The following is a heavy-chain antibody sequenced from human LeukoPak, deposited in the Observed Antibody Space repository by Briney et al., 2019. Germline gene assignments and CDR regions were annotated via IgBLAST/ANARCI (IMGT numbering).Heavy chain of an antibody. CDR1: GFTFSNYA. D-gene: IGHD5-18*01. J-gene: IGHJ1*01. Sequence: GGSLRLSCVASGFTFSNYAMSWVRQAPNKGLNWVSVVSGSSHKIRYADSVKGRFTISRDNFENTLYLQMNNLRAEDTALYYCAGRPTGYSSGYIFWGQGALVTVSS. CDR2: VSGSSHKI. V-gene: IGHV3-23*01. CDR3: AGRPTGYSSGYIF.